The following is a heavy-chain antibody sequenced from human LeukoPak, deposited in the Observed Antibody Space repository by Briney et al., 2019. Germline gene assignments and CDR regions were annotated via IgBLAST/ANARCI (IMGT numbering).Heavy chain of an antibody. J-gene: IGHJ6*02. CDR1: GLTFSTYW. V-gene: IGHV3-74*01. D-gene: IGHD3-3*01. Sequence: PGGSLRLSCAASGLTFSTYWMHWVRQAPGKGLVWVSRINSDGSSTSYADSVKGRFTISRDNAKNTLYLQMNSLRAEDTAVYYCAAAYFGMDQYYYGMDVWGQGTTVTVSS. CDR3: AAAYFGMDQYYYGMDV. CDR2: INSDGSST.